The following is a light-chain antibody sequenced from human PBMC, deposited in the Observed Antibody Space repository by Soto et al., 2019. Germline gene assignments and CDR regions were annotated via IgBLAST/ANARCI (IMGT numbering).Light chain of an antibody. CDR3: MRALQTPLT. Sequence: DIVMTQSPLSPPVTPGEPASISCRSSQSLLHSNGYNYLDWYLQKPGQSPQLLIYLGSNRASGVHDRFSGSGSGTDFTLKISRVEAEDVGVYYCMRALQTPLTFGGGTKVEIK. CDR1: QSLLHSNGYNY. CDR2: LGS. J-gene: IGKJ4*01. V-gene: IGKV2-28*01.